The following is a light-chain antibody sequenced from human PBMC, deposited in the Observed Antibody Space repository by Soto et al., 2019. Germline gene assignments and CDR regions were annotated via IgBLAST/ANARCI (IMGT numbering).Light chain of an antibody. CDR3: QQYGSSPWT. Sequence: EIVLTQSPGTLSLSPGGRATLSCRASQSVSNNYLAWYQQKPGQAPRRLIYGASSRATGIPDRFSGSGSGTDFTLTISRLEPEDFAVYYCQQYGSSPWTFGQGTKVDI. CDR1: QSVSNNY. J-gene: IGKJ1*01. CDR2: GAS. V-gene: IGKV3-20*01.